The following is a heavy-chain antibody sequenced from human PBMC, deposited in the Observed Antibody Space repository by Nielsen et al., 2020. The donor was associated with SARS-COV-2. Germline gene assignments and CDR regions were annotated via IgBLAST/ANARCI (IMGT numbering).Heavy chain of an antibody. D-gene: IGHD3-10*01. CDR1: GFTFSSYG. J-gene: IGHJ4*02. V-gene: IGHV3-30*03. Sequence: GGSLRLSCAASGFTFSSYGMHWVRQAPGKGLEWVAVISYDGSNKYYADSVKGRFTISRDNSKNTLYLQMNSLRAEDTAVYYCAREGPRREYYWGQGTLVTVSS. CDR3: AREGPRREYY. CDR2: ISYDGSNK.